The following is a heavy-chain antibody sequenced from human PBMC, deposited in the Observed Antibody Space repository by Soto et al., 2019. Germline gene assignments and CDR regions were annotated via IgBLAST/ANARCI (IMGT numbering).Heavy chain of an antibody. Sequence: QVQLVGSGGGVVQPGRSLRLSCAASGFTFSSYAMHWVRQAPGKGLEWVAVISYDGSNKYYADSVKGRFTISRDNSKNTLYLQMNSLRAEDTAVYYCASGYYFDYWGQGTLVTVSS. CDR2: ISYDGSNK. V-gene: IGHV3-30-3*01. D-gene: IGHD3-22*01. CDR3: ASGYYFDY. CDR1: GFTFSSYA. J-gene: IGHJ4*02.